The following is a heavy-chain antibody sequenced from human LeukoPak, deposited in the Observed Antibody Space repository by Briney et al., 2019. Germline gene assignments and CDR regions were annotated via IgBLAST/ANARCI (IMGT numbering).Heavy chain of an antibody. CDR3: ARETTKGPITMVRGVITYYFDY. CDR2: INPNSGGT. CDR1: GYTFTGYY. D-gene: IGHD3-10*01. Sequence: GASVKVSCKASGYTFTGYYMHWVRQAPGQGLEWMGWINPNSGGTNYAQKFQGRVTMTRDTSISTAYMELSRLRSDDTAVYYCARETTKGPITMVRGVITYYFDYWGQRTLVTVSS. J-gene: IGHJ4*02. V-gene: IGHV1-2*02.